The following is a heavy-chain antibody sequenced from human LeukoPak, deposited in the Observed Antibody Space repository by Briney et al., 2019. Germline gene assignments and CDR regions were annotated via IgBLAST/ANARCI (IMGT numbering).Heavy chain of an antibody. V-gene: IGHV3-30*02. Sequence: GGSLRLSCAASGFSFSYYGMHWVRQAPGKGLEWVAFIRYDGSNKYYADSVKGRFTISRDNSKNTLYLQMNSLRAEDTAVYYCARQHTVVTPVGYWGQGTLVTVSS. CDR3: ARQHTVVTPVGY. J-gene: IGHJ4*02. CDR1: GFSFSYYG. D-gene: IGHD4-23*01. CDR2: IRYDGSNK.